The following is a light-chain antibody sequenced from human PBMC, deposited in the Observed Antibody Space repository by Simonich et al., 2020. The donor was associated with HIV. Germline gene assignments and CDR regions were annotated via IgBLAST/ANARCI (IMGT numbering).Light chain of an antibody. J-gene: IGLJ3*02. CDR2: RNN. CDR1: SSNIGSNY. V-gene: IGLV1-47*01. Sequence: QSVLTQPPSASGTPGQRVTISCSGSSSNIGSNYVYWYQQLPGTAPNILIYRNNQRPSGVPDRFSGSKSGTSASLAISGLRSEDEADYYCSSYTSSSTWVFGGGTKLTVL. CDR3: SSYTSSSTWV.